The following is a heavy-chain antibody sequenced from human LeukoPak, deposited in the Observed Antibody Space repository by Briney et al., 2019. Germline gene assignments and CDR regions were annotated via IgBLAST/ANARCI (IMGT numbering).Heavy chain of an antibody. J-gene: IGHJ3*02. D-gene: IGHD3-16*01. V-gene: IGHV4-61*10. CDR1: GGSISSGSYY. Sequence: SQTLSLTCTVSGGSISSGSYYWSWIRQPAGKGLEWIGYIYYSGSTNYNPSLKSRVTISVDTSKNQFSLKLSSVTAADTAVYYCARGALGGVLDIWGQGTMVTVSS. CDR3: ARGALGGVLDI. CDR2: IYYSGST.